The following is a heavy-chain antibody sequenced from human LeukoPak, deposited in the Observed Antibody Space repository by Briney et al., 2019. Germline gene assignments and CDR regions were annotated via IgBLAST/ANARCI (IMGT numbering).Heavy chain of an antibody. V-gene: IGHV4-4*07. Sequence: SETLSLTCTVSGGSISSYDWNWIRQPAGKGLELIGRIYTSGSTNYNPSLKSRVTISLDKSKNQFSLKLSSVTATDTAVYYCASERLAAGGMPFDSWGQGTLVTVSS. J-gene: IGHJ4*02. CDR2: IYTSGST. CDR3: ASERLAAGGMPFDS. CDR1: GGSISSYD. D-gene: IGHD6-13*01.